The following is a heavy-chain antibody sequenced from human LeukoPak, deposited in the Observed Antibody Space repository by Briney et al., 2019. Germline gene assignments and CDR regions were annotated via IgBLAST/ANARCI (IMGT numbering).Heavy chain of an antibody. CDR1: GFTFSSYW. CDR2: INSDGSST. D-gene: IGHD3-22*01. Sequence: GGSLRLSCAASGFTFSSYWMHWVRQAPGKGLVWVSRINSDGSSTTYADSVKGRFTISRDNSKNTLYLQMNGLRAEDTAVYYCAKDLTPNFRYYYDSSGYTPDDAFDIWGQGTMVTVSS. J-gene: IGHJ3*02. V-gene: IGHV3-74*01. CDR3: AKDLTPNFRYYYDSSGYTPDDAFDI.